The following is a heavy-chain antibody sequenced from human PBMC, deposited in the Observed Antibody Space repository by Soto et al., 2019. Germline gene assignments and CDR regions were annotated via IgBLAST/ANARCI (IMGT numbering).Heavy chain of an antibody. Sequence: PRLSCAASGFTFDDYAMHWVRQAPGKGLEWVSGISWNSGSIGYADSVKGRFTISRDNAKNSLYLQMNSLRAEDTALYYCAKDSRGQNGYNYYYYYGMDVWGQGTTRPVPS. CDR3: AKDSRGQNGYNYYYYYGMDV. V-gene: IGHV3-9*01. CDR2: ISWNSGSI. D-gene: IGHD5-12*01. J-gene: IGHJ6*02. CDR1: GFTFDDYA.